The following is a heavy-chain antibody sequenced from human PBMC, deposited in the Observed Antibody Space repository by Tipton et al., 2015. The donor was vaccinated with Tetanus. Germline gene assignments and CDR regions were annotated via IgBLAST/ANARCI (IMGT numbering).Heavy chain of an antibody. Sequence: TLSLTCTVSGGSISSYYWSWIRQPAGKGLEWIGRIYTSGSTNYNPSPKTRVTISVDTSKNQFSLKLSSVTAADTAVYYCARDRGLTTGGGIGMDVWGQGTTVTVSS. CDR1: GGSISSYY. CDR3: ARDRGLTTGGGIGMDV. CDR2: IYTSGST. D-gene: IGHD4-17*01. J-gene: IGHJ6*02. V-gene: IGHV4-4*07.